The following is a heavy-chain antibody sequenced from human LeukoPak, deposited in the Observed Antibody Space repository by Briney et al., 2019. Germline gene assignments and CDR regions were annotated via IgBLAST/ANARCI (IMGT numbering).Heavy chain of an antibody. D-gene: IGHD3-22*01. CDR3: ARDSAMIVVDAHDGMDV. CDR2: ISSSSSYI. Sequence: GGSLRLSCAASGFTFSSYSMNWVRQAPGKGLEWVSSISSSSSYIYYADSVKGRFTISRDNAKNSLYLQMNSLRAEDTAVYYCARDSAMIVVDAHDGMDVWGQGTTVTVSS. V-gene: IGHV3-21*01. CDR1: GFTFSSYS. J-gene: IGHJ6*02.